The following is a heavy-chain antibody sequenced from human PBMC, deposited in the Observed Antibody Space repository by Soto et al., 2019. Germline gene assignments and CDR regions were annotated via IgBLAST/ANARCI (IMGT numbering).Heavy chain of an antibody. D-gene: IGHD6-19*01. J-gene: IGHJ4*02. CDR3: AKHYSVGWDYDS. Sequence: GGSLRLSCEASGFTFSIYAMTWVRQAPGKGLEWVSTISYNGGATYYADSVKGRFTISRDNSKNTLYLQMNSLRAEDTAVYYCAKHYSVGWDYDSWGQGTLVTVSS. CDR1: GFTFSIYA. V-gene: IGHV3-23*01. CDR2: ISYNGGAT.